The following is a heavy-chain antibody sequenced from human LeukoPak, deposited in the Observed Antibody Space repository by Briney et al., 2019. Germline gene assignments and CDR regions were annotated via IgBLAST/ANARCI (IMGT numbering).Heavy chain of an antibody. CDR1: GGSISSYY. V-gene: IGHV4-59*01. CDR3: ARGISGYSSGWYSLGQGFDY. Sequence: SETLSLTCAVSGGSISSYYWSWIRQPPGKGLEWIGYIYYSGSTNYNPSLKSRVTISVDTSKNQFSLKLSSVTAADTAVYYCARGISGYSSGWYSLGQGFDYWGQGTLVTVSS. J-gene: IGHJ4*02. D-gene: IGHD6-19*01. CDR2: IYYSGST.